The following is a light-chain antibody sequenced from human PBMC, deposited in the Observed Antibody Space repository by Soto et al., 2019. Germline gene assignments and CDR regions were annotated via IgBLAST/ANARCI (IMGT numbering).Light chain of an antibody. V-gene: IGLV2-23*02. CDR3: CSYAGSSTYV. J-gene: IGLJ1*01. CDR1: SSVVGSYNL. Sequence: QSALTQPASVSGSPGQSITISCTGISSVVGSYNLASWYQQHPGKAPKLMIYEVSKRPSGVSNRFSGSKSGITASLTISGLQAEDEADYYCCSYAGSSTYVFGTGTKVTVL. CDR2: EVS.